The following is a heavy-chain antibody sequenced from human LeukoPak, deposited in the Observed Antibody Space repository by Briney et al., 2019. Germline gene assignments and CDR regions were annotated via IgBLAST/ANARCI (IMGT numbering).Heavy chain of an antibody. CDR2: INHSGST. CDR3: TRVPYYGSGSAYYYYGMDV. CDR1: GWSFSGYY. J-gene: IGHJ6*04. D-gene: IGHD3-10*01. V-gene: IGHV4-34*01. Sequence: SETLSLTCAVYGWSFSGYYWSWIRQPPGKGLEWISDINHSGSTNYNPSLKSPVTISVGTSKNQYSLKMSSETDADTAVYYCTRVPYYGSGSAYYYYGMDVWGKGTTVTVSS.